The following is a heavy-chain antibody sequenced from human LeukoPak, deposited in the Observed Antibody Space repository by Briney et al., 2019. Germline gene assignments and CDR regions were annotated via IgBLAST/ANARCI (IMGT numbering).Heavy chain of an antibody. J-gene: IGHJ2*01. Sequence: PSETLSLTCTVSGGSISSGDYYWSWIRQPPGMGQEWFGYIYYSGSTYYNTSLKRRVTITVDTSKNQFSLKLSSVTAADTAVYYCARAGNGILTGYFQIWYFDLWGRGTLVTVSS. CDR3: ARAGNGILTGYFQIWYFDL. D-gene: IGHD3-9*01. CDR2: IYYSGST. CDR1: GGSISSGDYY. V-gene: IGHV4-30-4*01.